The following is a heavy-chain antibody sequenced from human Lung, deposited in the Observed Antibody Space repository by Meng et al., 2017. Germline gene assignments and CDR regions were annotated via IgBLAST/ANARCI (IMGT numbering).Heavy chain of an antibody. CDR1: GWSFRNYD. CDR2: INDCGGT. Sequence: QVKQLQWAQGLQKPPRPLPRPCVCSGWSFRNYDRSWIRHPPGKGLEWMEEINDCGGTNYNPSLDSRATISVDTSQNNLSLKLRSVTAADSAVYYCAGGPTTMAHDFDYWGQGTLVTVSS. CDR3: AGGPTTMAHDFDY. J-gene: IGHJ4*02. V-gene: IGHV4-34*01. D-gene: IGHD4-11*01.